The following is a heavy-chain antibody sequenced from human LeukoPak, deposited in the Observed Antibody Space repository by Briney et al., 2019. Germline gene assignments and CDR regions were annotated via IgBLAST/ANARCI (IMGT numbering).Heavy chain of an antibody. CDR2: IYYSGST. V-gene: IGHV4-59*08. CDR3: ARVTGRAAMDLYFDY. CDR1: GGSISSYY. Sequence: SETLSLTCTVSGGSISSYYWSWIRQPPGKGLEWIGYIYYSGSTNYNPSLKSRVTISVDTSKNQFSLKLSSVTAADTAVYYCARVTGRAAMDLYFDYWGQGTLVTVSS. D-gene: IGHD2-2*01. J-gene: IGHJ4*02.